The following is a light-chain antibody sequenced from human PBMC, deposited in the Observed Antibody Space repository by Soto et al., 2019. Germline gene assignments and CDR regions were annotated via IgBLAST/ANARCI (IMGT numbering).Light chain of an antibody. V-gene: IGKV3-11*01. CDR2: DAS. J-gene: IGKJ3*01. CDR3: QQRSNWPLEVT. Sequence: IVFPQSPDTLSLSPGERATLYCRARKSVRSSLAWYQQKPGQAPRLLIYDASNRATGIPARFSGSVSGTDFTLTISSLQPEDFAVYYCQQRSNWPLEVTFGPGTKVDIK. CDR1: KSVRSS.